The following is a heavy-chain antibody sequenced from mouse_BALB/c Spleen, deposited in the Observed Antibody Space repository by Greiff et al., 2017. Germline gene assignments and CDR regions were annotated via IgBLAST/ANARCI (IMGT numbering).Heavy chain of an antibody. CDR1: GDSITSGY. Sequence: EVQLQQSGPSLVKPSQTLSLTCSVTGDSITSGYWNWIRKFPGNKLEYMGYISYSGSTYYNPSLKSRISITRDTSKNQYYLQLNSVTTEDTATYYCARWDYRYDDAMDYWGQGTSVTVSS. D-gene: IGHD2-14*01. J-gene: IGHJ4*01. CDR2: ISYSGST. CDR3: ARWDYRYDDAMDY. V-gene: IGHV3-8*02.